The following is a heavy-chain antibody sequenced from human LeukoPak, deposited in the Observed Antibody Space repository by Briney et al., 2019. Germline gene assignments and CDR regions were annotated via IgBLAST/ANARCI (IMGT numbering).Heavy chain of an antibody. V-gene: IGHV3-33*01. CDR3: ARDKSTDGMDV. CDR1: GFTFSSYG. CDR2: IWYDGSNK. J-gene: IGHJ6*02. Sequence: PGGSLRLSCAASGFTFSSYGMHWVRQAPGKGLEWVAVIWYDGSNKYYADSVKGRFTISRDNSKNTLYLQMNSLRAEDTAVYYCARDKSTDGMDVWGQGTTVTVSS.